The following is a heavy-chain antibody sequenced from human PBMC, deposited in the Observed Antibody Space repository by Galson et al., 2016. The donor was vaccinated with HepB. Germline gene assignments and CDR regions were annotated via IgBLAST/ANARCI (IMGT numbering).Heavy chain of an antibody. V-gene: IGHV3-33*01. CDR1: GFIFSSYG. Sequence: SLRLSCAASGFIFSSYGMHWVRQAPGKGLEWVAVIWHDGTIKYYTDSVKGRFTISRDSSNNTLYLQMNSLRAEDTAVYYCARDSMATITGLDGFDIWGRGTMVTGSP. J-gene: IGHJ3*02. CDR3: ARDSMATITGLDGFDI. CDR2: IWHDGTIK. D-gene: IGHD5-24*01.